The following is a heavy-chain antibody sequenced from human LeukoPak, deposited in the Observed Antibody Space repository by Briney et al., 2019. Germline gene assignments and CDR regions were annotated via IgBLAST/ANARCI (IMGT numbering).Heavy chain of an antibody. CDR1: GYTFTSYA. CDR3: ARDGRRWQANNAFDI. D-gene: IGHD1-26*01. J-gene: IGHJ3*02. Sequence: GASVKVSCKASGYTFTSYAMHWVRQAPGQRLEWMGWINAGNGNTKYSQKFQGRVTITRDTSASTAYMELSSLRSEDTAVYYCARDGRRWQANNAFDIWGQGTMVTVSS. CDR2: INAGNGNT. V-gene: IGHV1-3*01.